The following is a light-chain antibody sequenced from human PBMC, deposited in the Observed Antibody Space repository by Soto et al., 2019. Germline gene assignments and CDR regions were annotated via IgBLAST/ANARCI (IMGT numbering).Light chain of an antibody. V-gene: IGKV3-15*01. J-gene: IGKJ4*01. Sequence: DIGMTRSPATLSVAPGERVTFSCRASQGVSRKLAWYQHKPGQAPRLLISGASTGATGIPARFSGSGSGTESTLTISSLQSEDCAIYYCQQYHTWPITFGGGTKVDSK. CDR3: QQYHTWPIT. CDR2: GAS. CDR1: QGVSRK.